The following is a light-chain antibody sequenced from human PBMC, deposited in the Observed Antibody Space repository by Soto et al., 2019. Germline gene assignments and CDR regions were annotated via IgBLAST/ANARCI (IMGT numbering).Light chain of an antibody. J-gene: IGKJ5*01. CDR1: QSVSNSY. CDR2: GAS. CDR3: QQHGSSPFT. V-gene: IGKV3-20*01. Sequence: EIALTQSPGTLPFSRGERATLSCRASQSVSNSYLAWYQQKPGQAPRLLTYGASSRATGIPDRFSGSGSGTDFTLTISRLEPEDFAVYYCQQHGSSPFTFGQGTRLEIK.